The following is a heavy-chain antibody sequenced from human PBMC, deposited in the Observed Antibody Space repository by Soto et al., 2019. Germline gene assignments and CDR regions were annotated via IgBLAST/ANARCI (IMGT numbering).Heavy chain of an antibody. J-gene: IGHJ5*02. CDR2: INHSGST. V-gene: IGHV4-34*01. CDR3: ARGFPFRVQGDILTA. Sequence: SETLSRTCAVYGGSFSGYYWSWIRQPPGKGLEGIGEINHSGSTNYNPSLKSRVTISVDTSKNQFSLTLSSVTAADTALYYGARGFPFRVQGDILTAWGQGTLVTVSS. D-gene: IGHD3-10*01. CDR1: GGSFSGYY.